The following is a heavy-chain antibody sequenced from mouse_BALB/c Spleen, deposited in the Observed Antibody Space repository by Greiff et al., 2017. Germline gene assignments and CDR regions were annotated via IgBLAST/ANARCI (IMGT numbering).Heavy chain of an antibody. CDR1: GDSITSGY. CDR3: ARSPYGNYYYFDY. V-gene: IGHV3-8*02. CDR2: ISYSGST. Sequence: VQLKESGPSLVKPSQTLSLTCSVTGDSITSGYWNWIRKFPGNKLEYMGYISYSGSTYYTPSLKSRISITRDTSKNQYYLQLNSVTTEDTATYYCARSPYGNYYYFDYWGQGTTLTVSS. D-gene: IGHD2-10*02. J-gene: IGHJ2*01.